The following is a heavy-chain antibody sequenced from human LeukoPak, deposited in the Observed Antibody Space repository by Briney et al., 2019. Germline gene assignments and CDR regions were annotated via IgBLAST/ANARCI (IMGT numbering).Heavy chain of an antibody. CDR2: INHSGST. V-gene: IGHV4-34*01. J-gene: IGHJ4*02. Sequence: SETLSLTCAVYGGSFSGYYWSWIRQPPGKGLEWIGEINHSGSTNYNPSLKSRVTISVDTSKNQFSLKLSSVTAADTAVYYCARPPRFWGQGNLVTVSS. CDR3: ARPPRF. CDR1: GGSFSGYY.